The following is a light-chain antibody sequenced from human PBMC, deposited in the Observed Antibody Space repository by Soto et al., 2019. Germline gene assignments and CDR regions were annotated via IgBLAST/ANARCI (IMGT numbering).Light chain of an antibody. J-gene: IGKJ5*01. CDR3: QQYQTSAT. CDR2: AAS. V-gene: IGKV1-5*01. Sequence: DIQMTQSPSTLSASVGDRVTITCRASQTVGGLLAWYQQKPGKAPKALIYAASRLGSGVPSRFSGSGSGTEFTLTISSLQPDDFATYYRQQYQTSATFGQGTRLEI. CDR1: QTVGGL.